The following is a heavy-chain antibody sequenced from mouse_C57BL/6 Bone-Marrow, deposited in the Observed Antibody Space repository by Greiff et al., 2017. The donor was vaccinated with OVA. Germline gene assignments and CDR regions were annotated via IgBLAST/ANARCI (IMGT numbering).Heavy chain of an antibody. V-gene: IGHV5-4*01. Sequence: EVQVVESGGGLVKPGGSLKLSCAASGFTFSSYAMSWVRQTPEKRLEWVATISDGGSYTYYPDNVQGRFTISRDNAKNNLYLQMSHLKSEDTAMYYCASDYYGSRWYFDVWGTGTTVTVSS. CDR3: ASDYYGSRWYFDV. CDR2: ISDGGSYT. J-gene: IGHJ1*03. D-gene: IGHD1-1*01. CDR1: GFTFSSYA.